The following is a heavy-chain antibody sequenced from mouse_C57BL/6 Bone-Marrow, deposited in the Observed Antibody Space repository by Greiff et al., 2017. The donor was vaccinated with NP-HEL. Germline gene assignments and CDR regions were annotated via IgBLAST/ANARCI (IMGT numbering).Heavy chain of an antibody. CDR3: ARFIIYDGYYGYAMDY. CDR1: GFTFSDYG. CDR2: ISSGSSTI. Sequence: EVKLMESGGGLVKPGGSLKLSCAASGFTFSDYGMHWVRQAPEKGLEWVAYISSGSSTIYYADTVKGRFTISRDNAKNTLFLQMTSLRSEDTAMYYCARFIIYDGYYGYAMDYWGQGTSVTVSS. V-gene: IGHV5-17*01. D-gene: IGHD2-3*01. J-gene: IGHJ4*01.